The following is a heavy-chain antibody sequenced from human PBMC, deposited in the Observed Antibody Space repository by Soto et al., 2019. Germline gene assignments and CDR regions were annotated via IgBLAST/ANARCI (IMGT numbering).Heavy chain of an antibody. CDR1: GGTFSSYT. V-gene: IGHV1-69*02. CDR3: LNIPHY. J-gene: IGHJ4*02. Sequence: QVQLVQSGAEVKKPGSSVKVSCKASGGTFSSYTISWVRQAPGQGLEWMGRIIPILGIANSAQKFQGRVSITADKSTGTAYIELSSLRSDDTAVYYCLNIPHYWGQGTLVTVSS. CDR2: IIPILGIA.